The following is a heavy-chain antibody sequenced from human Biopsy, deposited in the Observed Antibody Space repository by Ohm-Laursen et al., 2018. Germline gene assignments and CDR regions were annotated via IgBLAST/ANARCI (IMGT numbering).Heavy chain of an antibody. CDR2: ISYNERT. CDR1: GASVKTSGYF. CDR3: AGSRGHYFNGLDV. Sequence: SQTLSLTWSVSGASVKTSGYFWAWIRQRPGKGLEWIGYISYNERTHYNPSLTSRLAISFDTSNNRTSLQLRSVSAADTAVFYCAGSRGHYFNGLDVWGQGTTVIVSS. D-gene: IGHD3-10*01. V-gene: IGHV4-31*02. J-gene: IGHJ6*02.